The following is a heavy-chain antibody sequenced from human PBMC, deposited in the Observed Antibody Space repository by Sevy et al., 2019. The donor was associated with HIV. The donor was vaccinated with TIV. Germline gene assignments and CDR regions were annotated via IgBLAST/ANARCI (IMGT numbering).Heavy chain of an antibody. Sequence: GGSLRLSCAASGFTFSNYWMTWVRQAPGKGLEWVANIDQYGRDKYYVDSVKGRFTISRDNAKSSLYLQMNSLRAEDTAVYYCARERGVGEGWFDPWGQGTLVTVSS. CDR1: GFTFSNYW. CDR3: ARERGVGEGWFDP. D-gene: IGHD1-26*01. J-gene: IGHJ5*02. V-gene: IGHV3-7*01. CDR2: IDQYGRDK.